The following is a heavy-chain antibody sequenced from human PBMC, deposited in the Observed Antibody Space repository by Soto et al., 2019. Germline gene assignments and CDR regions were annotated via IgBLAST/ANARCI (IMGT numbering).Heavy chain of an antibody. CDR3: AGANWNYYYYGMDV. V-gene: IGHV4-30-4*01. D-gene: IGHD1-1*01. Sequence: SETLSLTCTVSGGSISSGDYYWSWIRQPPGKGLEWIGYIYYSGSTYYNPSLKSRVTISVDTSKNQFSLKLSSVTAADTAVYYCAGANWNYYYYGMDVWGQGTTVTVSS. CDR1: GGSISSGDYY. J-gene: IGHJ6*02. CDR2: IYYSGST.